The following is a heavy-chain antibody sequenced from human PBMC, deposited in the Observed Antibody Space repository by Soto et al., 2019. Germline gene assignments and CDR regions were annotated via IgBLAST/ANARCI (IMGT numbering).Heavy chain of an antibody. CDR1: GFTFSSYA. D-gene: IGHD5-12*01. CDR2: ISYDGSNK. V-gene: IGHV3-30-3*01. J-gene: IGHJ4*02. CDR3: ARDRKIVATIVGFYFDY. Sequence: GGSLRLSCAASGFTFSSYAMHWVRQAPGKGLEWVAVISYDGSNKYYADSVKGRFTISRDNSKNTLYLQMNSLRAEDTAVYYCARDRKIVATIVGFYFDYWGQGTLVTVSS.